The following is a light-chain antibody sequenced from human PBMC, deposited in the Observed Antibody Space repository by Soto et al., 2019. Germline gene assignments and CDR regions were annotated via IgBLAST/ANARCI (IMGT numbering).Light chain of an antibody. V-gene: IGKV1-5*03. CDR1: QSISSW. CDR3: LHYDNYSFFT. CDR2: KAS. J-gene: IGKJ3*01. Sequence: DIQMTQSPSALSASVGDSVTITCRASQSISSWLAWYQQKPGKAPKLLIYKASSLESGVPSRFSGSGSGTEFTLTISSLQPDDFATYYCLHYDNYSFFTFGPGTKVDIK.